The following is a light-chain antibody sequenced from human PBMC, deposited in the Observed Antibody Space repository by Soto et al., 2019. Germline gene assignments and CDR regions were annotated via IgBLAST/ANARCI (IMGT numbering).Light chain of an antibody. CDR1: QSVSSSY. CDR2: GAS. Sequence: EIVLTQSPGTLSLSPGERATLSCRASQSVSSSYLAWYQQKPGQAPRLLIYGASSRATGIPDRFSGSGSGTDFTLTISRLEPEDFAVDYCQQYDRSPLFTFGPGPKVDIK. V-gene: IGKV3-20*01. CDR3: QQYDRSPLFT. J-gene: IGKJ3*01.